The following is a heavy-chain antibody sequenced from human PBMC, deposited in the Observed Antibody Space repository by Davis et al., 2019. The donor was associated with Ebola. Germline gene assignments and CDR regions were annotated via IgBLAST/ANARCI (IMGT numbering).Heavy chain of an antibody. CDR1: GFTFSSYG. CDR2: ISYDGSNK. V-gene: IGHV3-30*18. CDR3: AKDVVKYYYYGMDV. D-gene: IGHD2-21*01. Sequence: PGGSLRLSCAASGFTFSSYGMHWVRQAPGKGLEWVAVISYDGSNKYHADSVKGRFTISRDNSKNTLYLQMNSLRAEDTAVYYCAKDVVKYYYYGMDVWGQGTTVTVSS. J-gene: IGHJ6*02.